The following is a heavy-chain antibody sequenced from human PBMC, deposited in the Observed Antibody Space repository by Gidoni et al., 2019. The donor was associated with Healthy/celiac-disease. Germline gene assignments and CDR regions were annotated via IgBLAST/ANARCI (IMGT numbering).Heavy chain of an antibody. CDR3: ARDPGGRFSTSGGRDV. V-gene: IGHV4-59*01. D-gene: IGHD2-2*01. J-gene: IGHJ6*02. Sequence: QVQLQESGPGLVKTSETLSLTCTVSGGSISSYYWSWIRQPPGKGLEWSGYIDYCGSTNYNPSLMSRVTISVDTSKNQFSLKLSSVTAADTAVYYCARDPGGRFSTSGGRDVWGQGTTVTVSS. CDR2: IDYCGST. CDR1: GGSISSYY.